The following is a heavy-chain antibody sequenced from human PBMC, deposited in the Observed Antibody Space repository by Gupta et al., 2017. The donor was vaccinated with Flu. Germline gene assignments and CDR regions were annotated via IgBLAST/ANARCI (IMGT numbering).Heavy chain of an antibody. J-gene: IGHJ3*02. CDR2: IRSKAYGGTT. CDR3: TTNYYDDVALPHAFDI. V-gene: IGHV3-49*04. Sequence: EVQLVESGGGLVQPGRSLRLSCTASGFTFGDYAMSWVRQAPGKGLEWVGFIRSKAYGGTTEYAASVKGRFTISRDDSKSIAYLQMNSLKTEDTAVYYCTTNYYDDVALPHAFDIWGQGTMVTVSS. CDR1: GFTFGDYA. D-gene: IGHD3-22*01.